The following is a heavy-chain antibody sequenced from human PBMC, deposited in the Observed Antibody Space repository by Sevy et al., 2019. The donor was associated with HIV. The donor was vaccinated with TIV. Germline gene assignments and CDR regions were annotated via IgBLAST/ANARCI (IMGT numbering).Heavy chain of an antibody. CDR2: MNPNSGNT. J-gene: IGHJ3*02. V-gene: IGHV1-8*01. Sequence: ASVKVSCKASGYTFTSYDINWVRQATGQGLEWMGWMNPNSGNTGYAQKFQGRVTMTRNTSISTAYMELSSLRSEDTAVYYCARDRGDSGSPDTPAAFDIWGQGTMLTVSS. CDR3: ARDRGDSGSPDTPAAFDI. D-gene: IGHD1-26*01. CDR1: GYTFTSYD.